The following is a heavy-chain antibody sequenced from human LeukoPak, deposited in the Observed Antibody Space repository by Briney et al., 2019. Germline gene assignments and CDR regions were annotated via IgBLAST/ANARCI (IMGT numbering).Heavy chain of an antibody. CDR2: INPNSGGT. V-gene: IGHV1-2*02. CDR1: GYTFTGYY. CDR3: AREGLECNGYNYFGY. D-gene: IGHD5-24*01. J-gene: IGHJ4*02. Sequence: ASVKVSCKASGYTFTGYYMHWVRQAPGQGLEWMGWINPNSGGTNYAQKFQGRVTMTRDTSISTAYMELSRLRSDDTAVYYCAREGLECNGYNYFGYWGQGTLVTVSS.